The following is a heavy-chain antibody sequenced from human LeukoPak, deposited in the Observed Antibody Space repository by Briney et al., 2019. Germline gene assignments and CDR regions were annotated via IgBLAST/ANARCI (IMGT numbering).Heavy chain of an antibody. J-gene: IGHJ4*02. CDR1: GFTFSNYW. D-gene: IGHD2-15*01. V-gene: IGHV3-30*18. CDR3: AKDILGYCSGGSCYGLDH. CDR2: ISYDGSNK. Sequence: GGSLRLSCAASGFTFSNYWMTWVRQAPGKGLEWVAVISYDGSNKYYADSVKGRFTISRDNSKNTLYLQMNSLRAEDTAVYYCAKDILGYCSGGSCYGLDHWGQGTLVTVSS.